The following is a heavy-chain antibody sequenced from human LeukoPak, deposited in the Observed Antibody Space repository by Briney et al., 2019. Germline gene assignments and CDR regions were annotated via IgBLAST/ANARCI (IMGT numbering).Heavy chain of an antibody. CDR1: GGTFSSYA. CDR2: IIPIFGTA. Sequence: GASVKVSCKASGGTFSSYAISWVRQAPGQGLEWMGGIIPIFGTANYAQKFQGRVTITADESTSTAYMELSSLRSEDTAVYYCARDGDGVAVAGTISWGQGTLVTVSS. V-gene: IGHV1-69*13. CDR3: ARDGDGVAVAGTIS. J-gene: IGHJ5*02. D-gene: IGHD6-19*01.